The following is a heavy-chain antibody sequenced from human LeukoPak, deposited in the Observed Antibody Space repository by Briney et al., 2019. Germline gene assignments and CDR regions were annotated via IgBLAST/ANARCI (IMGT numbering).Heavy chain of an antibody. CDR2: IYSGGST. J-gene: IGHJ6*03. Sequence: PGGSLRLSCAASGFTVSSNYMSWVRQAPGKGLEWVSVIYSGGSTYYADSVKGRFTISRDNAKNSLYLQMNSLRAEDTAVYYCARELNMDVWGKGTTVTVSS. V-gene: IGHV3-66*01. CDR3: ARELNMDV. CDR1: GFTVSSNY.